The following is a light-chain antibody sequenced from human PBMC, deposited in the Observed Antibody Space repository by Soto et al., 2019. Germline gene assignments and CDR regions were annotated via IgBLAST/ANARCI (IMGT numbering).Light chain of an antibody. CDR2: AAS. Sequence: DIQMTQSPSSLSASVGDRVTITCRASQSISNYLNWYQQKPGKAPKLLIYAASSLQSGVPSRFSGSGSVTDFTLTISSLQPEDFATYYCQQSSTTTRTFGPGTKVDIK. V-gene: IGKV1-39*01. CDR1: QSISNY. J-gene: IGKJ3*01. CDR3: QQSSTTTRT.